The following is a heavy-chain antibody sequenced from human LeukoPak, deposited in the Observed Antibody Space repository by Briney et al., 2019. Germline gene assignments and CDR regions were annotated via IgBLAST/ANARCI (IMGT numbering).Heavy chain of an antibody. V-gene: IGHV3-74*01. CDR1: GFSFSNFW. CDR3: AKGSNFAFGN. CDR2: INPDGTAA. J-gene: IGHJ4*02. D-gene: IGHD1-1*01. Sequence: GGSLRLSCAASGFSFSNFWMHWVRQVPGMGLVWVSQINPDGTAALYADSVKGRFTISRDNAKSTLYLEMSTLRADDTAVYYCAKGSNFAFGNWGQGILVTVSS.